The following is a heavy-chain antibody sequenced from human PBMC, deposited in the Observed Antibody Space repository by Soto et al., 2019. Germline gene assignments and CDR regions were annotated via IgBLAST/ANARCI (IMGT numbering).Heavy chain of an antibody. CDR1: GYSISSGYY. J-gene: IGHJ5*02. CDR2: IYHSGST. D-gene: IGHD2-15*01. Sequence: SETLSLTCAVSGYSISSGYYWGWIRQPPGKGLEWIGSIYHSGSTYYNPSLKSRVTISVDTSKNQFSLKLSSVTAADTAVYYCARAGDCSGGSCQAWFDPWGQGTLVTVSS. V-gene: IGHV4-38-2*01. CDR3: ARAGDCSGGSCQAWFDP.